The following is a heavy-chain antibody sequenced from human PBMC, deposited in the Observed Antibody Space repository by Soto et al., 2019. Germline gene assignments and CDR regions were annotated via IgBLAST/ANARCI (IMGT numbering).Heavy chain of an antibody. Sequence: GGSLRLSCAASGFTFSSYAMHWVRQAPGKGLEWVAVISYDGSNKYYADSVKGRFTISRDNSKNTLYLQMNSLRAEDTAVYYCARDLKVSSSWPSNLGYYYYGMDVWGQGTTVTVSS. V-gene: IGHV3-30-3*01. D-gene: IGHD6-13*01. CDR3: ARDLKVSSSWPSNLGYYYYGMDV. CDR2: ISYDGSNK. J-gene: IGHJ6*02. CDR1: GFTFSSYA.